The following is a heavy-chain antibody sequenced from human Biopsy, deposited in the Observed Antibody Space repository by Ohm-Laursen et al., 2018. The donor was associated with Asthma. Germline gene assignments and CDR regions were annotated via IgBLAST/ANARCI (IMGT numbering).Heavy chain of an antibody. CDR2: VSSDGHNK. CDR3: ARQSGQEYGDSIPFDT. Sequence: SLRLSCAASGFTFSNYAMSWVRQGPGKGLEWVALVSSDGHNKYYEDSVKGRFTISRDNSRNRLYLQINSLTVEDSAVYFCARQSGQEYGDSIPFDTWGQGTKVAVSS. CDR1: GFTFSNYA. V-gene: IGHV3-30*03. D-gene: IGHD3-22*01. J-gene: IGHJ3*02.